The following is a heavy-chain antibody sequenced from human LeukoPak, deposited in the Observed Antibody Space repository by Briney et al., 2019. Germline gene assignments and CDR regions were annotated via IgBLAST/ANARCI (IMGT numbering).Heavy chain of an antibody. CDR2: IWHSGHT. Sequence: PSENPSLTCAVSGGSISSGDYSWSWIRQPPGSGLEWIGYIWHSGHTNYNPSLRSRVTISLARSNSQFSLRLSSVTAADTAVYYCARARESMATAGSYFDYWGQGTLVTVSS. J-gene: IGHJ4*02. CDR1: GGSISSGDYS. V-gene: IGHV4-30-2*01. CDR3: ARARESMATAGSYFDY. D-gene: IGHD6-13*01.